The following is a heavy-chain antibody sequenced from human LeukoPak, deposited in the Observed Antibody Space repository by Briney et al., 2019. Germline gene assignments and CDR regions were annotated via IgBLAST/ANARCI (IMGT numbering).Heavy chain of an antibody. V-gene: IGHV3-48*01. Sequence: PGGSLRLSYRSSGFSFSSYNINGVRQAPGRGLGWGSYITRGCTTIYYADSLEDRFTISRDNAKNSLYLEMNSLRAEDTAVYYCAISSSYNYFDCWGQGTLVSVS. CDR2: ITRGCTTI. D-gene: IGHD2-15*01. J-gene: IGHJ4*02. CDR3: AISSSYNYFDC. CDR1: GFSFSSYN.